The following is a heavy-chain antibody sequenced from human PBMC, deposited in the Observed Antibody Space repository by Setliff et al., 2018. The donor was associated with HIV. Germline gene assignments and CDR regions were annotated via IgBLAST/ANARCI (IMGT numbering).Heavy chain of an antibody. D-gene: IGHD4-17*01. CDR1: GYTFTSYG. CDR2: ISAYNGNT. V-gene: IGHV1-18*01. CDR3: ARDGDAYDYGDYESVGSMYYFDY. J-gene: IGHJ4*02. Sequence: GASVKVSCKASGYTFTSYGISWVRQAPGQGLEWMGWISAYNGNTNYEQKLQGRVTMTTDTSTSTAYMELRSLRSDDTAVYYCARDGDAYDYGDYESVGSMYYFDYWGQGTLVTVSS.